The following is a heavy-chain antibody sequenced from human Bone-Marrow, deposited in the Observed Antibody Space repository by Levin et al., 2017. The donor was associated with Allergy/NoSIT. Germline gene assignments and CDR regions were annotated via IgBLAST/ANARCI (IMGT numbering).Heavy chain of an antibody. Sequence: SQTLSLTCAVSCYSISSGYYWGWIRQPPGKGLEWIGSIYHSGSTYYNPSLKSRVTISVDTSKNQFSLKLSSVTAADTAVYYCAGELRLGELSPFRNWGQGTLVTVSS. CDR3: AGELRLGELSPFRN. CDR2: IYHSGST. J-gene: IGHJ4*02. D-gene: IGHD3-16*02. V-gene: IGHV4-38-2*01. CDR1: CYSISSGYY.